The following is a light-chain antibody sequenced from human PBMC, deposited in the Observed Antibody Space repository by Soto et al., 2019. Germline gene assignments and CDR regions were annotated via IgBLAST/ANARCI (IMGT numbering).Light chain of an antibody. Sequence: QSALTQPPSVSGSPGQSVTISCTVTSSDVGDYEHVSWYQLAPGTAPKLLISDVINRPSGVSNRFSGSKSGNTASLTISGLQAEDEADYYCSSYTPSSTLFGGGTKLTVL. J-gene: IGLJ2*01. CDR2: DVI. CDR1: SSDVGDYEH. CDR3: SSYTPSSTL. V-gene: IGLV2-18*02.